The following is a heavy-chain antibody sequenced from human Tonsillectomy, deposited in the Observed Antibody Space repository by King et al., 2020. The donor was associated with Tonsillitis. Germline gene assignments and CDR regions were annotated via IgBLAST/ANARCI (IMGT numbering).Heavy chain of an antibody. V-gene: IGHV4-31*03. CDR2: IYYSGST. CDR3: ANTAAVSWRYGLDV. CDR1: GGSISSGGYY. J-gene: IGHJ6*02. D-gene: IGHD5-18*01. Sequence: QLQESGPGLVKPSQTLSLICTVSGGSISSGGYYWSWIRQHPGKGLEWIGYIYYSGSTYYNPSLKSRVTISVDTSKNQFSLKLSSVTAADTAVYYCANTAAVSWRYGLDVWGQGTTVTVSS.